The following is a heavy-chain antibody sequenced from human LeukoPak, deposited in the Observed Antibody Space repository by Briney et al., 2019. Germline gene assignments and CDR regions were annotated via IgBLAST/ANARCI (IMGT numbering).Heavy chain of an antibody. J-gene: IGHJ4*02. D-gene: IGHD1-14*01. CDR2: ISSSGSFR. V-gene: IGHV3-21*01. CDR1: GFTFSSYG. Sequence: GGSLRLSCAASGFTFSSYGMHWVRQAPGKGLEWVSSISSSGSFRYFADSVKGRFTISKDNAKNLLLLQMNNLRVDDTAVYYCARGTWDYWGQGTLVTVSS. CDR3: ARGTWDY.